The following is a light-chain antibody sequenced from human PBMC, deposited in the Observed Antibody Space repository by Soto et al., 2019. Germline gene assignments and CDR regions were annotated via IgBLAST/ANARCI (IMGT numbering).Light chain of an antibody. CDR2: EGS. J-gene: IGLJ2*01. CDR3: CSYAGSSTLV. V-gene: IGLV2-23*01. CDR1: SSDVGSYNL. Sequence: QSALTQPASVSGSPGQSITISCTGTSSDVGSYNLVSWYQQHPGKAPKLMIDEGSKRPSGVANRFSGSKSGNTASLTISGLHAEDEADYYCCSYAGSSTLVFGGGTQLTVL.